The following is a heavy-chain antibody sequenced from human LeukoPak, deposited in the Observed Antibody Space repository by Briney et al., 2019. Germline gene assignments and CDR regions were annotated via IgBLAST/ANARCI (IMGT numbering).Heavy chain of an antibody. CDR3: ARFGVDTAMVKVY. D-gene: IGHD5-18*01. CDR2: ISAYNGNT. V-gene: IGHV1-8*01. Sequence: ASVRVSCKASGYTFTSSDINWVRQATGQGLEWMGWISAYNGNTNYAQKLQGRVTMTRNTSISTAYMELSSLRSEDTAVYYCARFGVDTAMVKVYWGQGTLVTVSS. J-gene: IGHJ4*02. CDR1: GYTFTSSD.